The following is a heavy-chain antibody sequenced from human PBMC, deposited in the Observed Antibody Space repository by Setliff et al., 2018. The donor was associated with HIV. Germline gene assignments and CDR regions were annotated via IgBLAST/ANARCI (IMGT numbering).Heavy chain of an antibody. Sequence: SETLSLTCTVSGGSITNSNYYWGWFRQPPGKGLTWIGAIYYSENTYYNPSLKSRVTMSVDTSKNQFSLTLRSVTAADTAVYFCATLRWLRSKHSDYWGQGILVTVSS. V-gene: IGHV4-39*01. CDR2: IYYSENT. CDR3: ATLRWLRSKHSDY. D-gene: IGHD5-12*01. J-gene: IGHJ4*01. CDR1: GGSITNSNYY.